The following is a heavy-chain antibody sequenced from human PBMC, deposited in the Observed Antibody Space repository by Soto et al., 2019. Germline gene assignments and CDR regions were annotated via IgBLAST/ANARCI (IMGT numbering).Heavy chain of an antibody. D-gene: IGHD6-13*01. V-gene: IGHV3-23*01. J-gene: IGHJ6*02. Sequence: EVHLLESGGGLVQPGGSLRLSCAASGFTFSSHAMSWVRQAPGKGLEWVLGISHSDDATYYVDSVKGRFTISRDNSKNTVYLQMHSLRAEDTAIYYCVKDWTGSTCTGMDVWGQGTTVTVS. CDR2: ISHSDDAT. CDR1: GFTFSSHA. CDR3: VKDWTGSTCTGMDV.